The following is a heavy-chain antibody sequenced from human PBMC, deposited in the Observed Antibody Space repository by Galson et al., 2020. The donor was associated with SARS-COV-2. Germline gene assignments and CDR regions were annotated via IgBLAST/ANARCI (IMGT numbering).Heavy chain of an antibody. D-gene: IGHD3-9*01. Sequence: GGSLRLSCAASGFTVSNACMNWVRQSPGKGLEWVGRIKSKTDGGTVDYAAPVKGRFTISRHDSKHTINLQMNSLKAEDTGVYYCTTHYDFLTGHYLIDAFNIWGQGTMVTVSS. CDR1: GFTVSNAC. J-gene: IGHJ3*02. CDR3: TTHYDFLTGHYLIDAFNI. V-gene: IGHV3-15*01. CDR2: IKSKTDGGTV.